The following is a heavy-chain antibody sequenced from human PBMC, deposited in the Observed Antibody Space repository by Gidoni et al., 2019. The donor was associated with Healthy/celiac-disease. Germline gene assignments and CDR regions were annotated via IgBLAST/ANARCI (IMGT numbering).Heavy chain of an antibody. J-gene: IGHJ4*02. V-gene: IGHV3-33*01. CDR1: GFTFSSYG. CDR2: IWYDGSNK. Sequence: QVQLVESGGGVVQPGRSLSLSCAASGFTFSSYGMHWVRQAPGKGLEWVAVIWYDGSNKYYADSVKGRFTISRDNSKNTLYLQMNSLRAEDTAVYYCAREIEWELLIVGGFDYWGQGTLVTVSS. CDR3: AREIEWELLIVGGFDY. D-gene: IGHD1-26*01.